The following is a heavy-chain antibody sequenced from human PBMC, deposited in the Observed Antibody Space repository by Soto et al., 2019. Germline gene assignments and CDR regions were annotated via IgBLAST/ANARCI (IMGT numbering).Heavy chain of an antibody. CDR3: ARDREYPLEYHFDY. CDR1: GGTFSSYT. CDR2: IIPILGIA. Sequence: QVQLVQSGAEVKKPGSSVKVSCKASGGTFSSYTISWVRQAPGQGLEWMGRIIPILGIANYAQKFQGRVTITADKSTSTAYMELSSLRSEDTAVYYCARDREYPLEYHFDYWGQGTLVTVSS. V-gene: IGHV1-69*08. J-gene: IGHJ4*02. D-gene: IGHD1-1*01.